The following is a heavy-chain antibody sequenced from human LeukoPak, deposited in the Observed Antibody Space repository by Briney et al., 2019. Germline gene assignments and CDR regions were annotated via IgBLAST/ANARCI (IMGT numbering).Heavy chain of an antibody. CDR3: ATGNYNRPFDY. V-gene: IGHV3-48*03. Sequence: GGSLRLSCAASAFTFSSYEMDWVRQAPGKGLEWVSYISSSGSIIYYADSVKGRFTISRDNAKNTLYLQLNSLRAEDTAVYYCATGNYNRPFDYWGQGTLVTVSS. D-gene: IGHD1-7*01. CDR2: ISSSGSII. J-gene: IGHJ4*02. CDR1: AFTFSSYE.